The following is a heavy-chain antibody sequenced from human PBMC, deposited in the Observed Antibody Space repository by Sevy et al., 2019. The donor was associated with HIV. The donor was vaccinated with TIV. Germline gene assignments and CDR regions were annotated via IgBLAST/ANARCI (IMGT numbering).Heavy chain of an antibody. CDR1: GGSISSSSYY. Sequence: SETLSLTCTVSGGSISSSSYYWVWIRQPPGKGLEWIGSIYYSGSTYYNPPLKSRVTISVDTSKSQFSLKLSSVTAADTAVYYCAGHDSSSWSFDYLGQGTLVTVSS. D-gene: IGHD6-13*01. J-gene: IGHJ4*02. CDR3: AGHDSSSWSFDY. CDR2: IYYSGST. V-gene: IGHV4-39*01.